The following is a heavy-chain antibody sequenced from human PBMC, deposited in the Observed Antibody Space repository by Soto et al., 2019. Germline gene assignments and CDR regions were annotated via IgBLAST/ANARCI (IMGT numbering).Heavy chain of an antibody. J-gene: IGHJ3*02. V-gene: IGHV2-5*02. D-gene: IGHD1-26*01. Sequence: QITLKESGPTLVKPTQTLTLTCTFSGFSLSTSGVGVGWIRQPPGKALEWLALIYWDDDKRYSPSLKSRLTITKDXXNXQXXLTMTNMDPVDTAPYYCAHSPSTTPYSGKLRAFDIWGQGTMVTVSS. CDR2: IYWDDDK. CDR3: AHSPSTTPYSGKLRAFDI. CDR1: GFSLSTSGVG.